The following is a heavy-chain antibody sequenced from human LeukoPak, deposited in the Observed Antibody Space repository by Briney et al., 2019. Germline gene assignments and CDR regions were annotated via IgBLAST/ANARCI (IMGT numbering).Heavy chain of an antibody. J-gene: IGHJ4*02. D-gene: IGHD6-19*01. V-gene: IGHV1-2*06. CDR2: INPNSGGT. Sequence: PGASVKVSRKAPGYTFTGYYMHWVRQAPGQGLEWMGRINPNSGGTNYAQKFQGRVTMTRDESTSTAYMELSSLRSEDTAVYYCARDFLGRIAVAGSPDFDYWGQGTLVTVSS. CDR1: GYTFTGYY. CDR3: ARDFLGRIAVAGSPDFDY.